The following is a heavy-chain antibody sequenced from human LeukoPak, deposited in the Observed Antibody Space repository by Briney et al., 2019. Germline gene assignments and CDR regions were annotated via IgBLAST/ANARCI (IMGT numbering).Heavy chain of an antibody. J-gene: IGHJ3*02. D-gene: IGHD4-11*01. CDR1: GYTFTNFD. CDR3: VRIDYSNAFDI. V-gene: IGHV1-8*01. CDR2: MSPKTGNT. Sequence: GASVKVSCKASGYTFTNFDINWVRQATGQGLEWMGWMSPKTGNTGSAQKLQGRVTITGNTSISTAYMELSSLRSEDTAVYYCVRIDYSNAFDIWGQGTMVTVSS.